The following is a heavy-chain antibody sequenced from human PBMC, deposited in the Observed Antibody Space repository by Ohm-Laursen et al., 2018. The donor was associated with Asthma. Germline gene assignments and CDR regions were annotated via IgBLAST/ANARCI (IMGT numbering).Heavy chain of an antibody. J-gene: IGHJ1*01. CDR3: ARIGPEWELPGREYSLHH. D-gene: IGHD1-26*01. CDR1: GYTFSRYS. CDR2: ISTASSFI. Sequence: GSLRLSCAASGYTFSRYSIHWVRQIPGKGLEWVASISTASSFIYYADSVRGRFTTSRDNARNSVYLQTNSLRAEDTALYYCARIGPEWELPGREYSLHHWGEGTLVTVSS. V-gene: IGHV3-21*01.